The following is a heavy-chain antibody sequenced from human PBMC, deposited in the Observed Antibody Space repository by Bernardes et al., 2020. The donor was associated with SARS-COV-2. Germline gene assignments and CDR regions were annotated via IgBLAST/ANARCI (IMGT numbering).Heavy chain of an antibody. CDR1: GGSISSSSYY. CDR2: IYYSGST. V-gene: IGHV4-39*01. CDR3: ARQGLATVHNDY. Sequence: SETLSLTCTVSGGSISSSSYYWGWLRQPPGKGLEWIGSIYYSGSTYYNPSLKSRVTISVDTSKNQFSLKLSSVTAADTAVYYCARQGLATVHNDYWGQGTLVTVSS. J-gene: IGHJ4*02. D-gene: IGHD5-12*01.